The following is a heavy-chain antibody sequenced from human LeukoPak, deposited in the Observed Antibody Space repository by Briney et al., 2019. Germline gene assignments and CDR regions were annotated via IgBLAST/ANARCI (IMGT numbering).Heavy chain of an antibody. V-gene: IGHV1-46*01. CDR1: GGTFSSYA. Sequence: GASVKVSCKASGGTFSSYAISWVRQAPGQGLEWMGIINASGGSTSYAQKFQGRVTVTRDTSTSTVYMELSSLRSKDTAVYYCARGLKPPWDSTDYHDWGQGTLVTVSS. CDR2: INASGGST. J-gene: IGHJ4*02. CDR3: ARGLKPPWDSTDYHD. D-gene: IGHD2-2*01.